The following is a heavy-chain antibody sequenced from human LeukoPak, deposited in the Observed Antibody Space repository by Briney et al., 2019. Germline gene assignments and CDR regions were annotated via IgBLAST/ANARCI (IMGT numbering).Heavy chain of an antibody. J-gene: IGHJ3*02. CDR3: ARDVKVTYYYDSSGYLDNDAFDI. V-gene: IGHV3-23*01. Sequence: GGSLRLSCAASGFTFSSYAMSWVRQAPGKGLEWVSAISGSGGSTYYADSVKGRFTISRDSSKNTLYLEMNSLRAEDTAVYYCARDVKVTYYYDSSGYLDNDAFDIWGQGTMVTVSS. CDR1: GFTFSSYA. D-gene: IGHD3-22*01. CDR2: ISGSGGST.